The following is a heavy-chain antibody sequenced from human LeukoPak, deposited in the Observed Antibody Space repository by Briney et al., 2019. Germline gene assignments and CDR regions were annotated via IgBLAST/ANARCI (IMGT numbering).Heavy chain of an antibody. CDR2: IRYDGSNK. CDR3: AKGGVRFLEWFQIDY. V-gene: IGHV3-30*02. J-gene: IGHJ4*02. CDR1: GFTFSSYG. Sequence: PGGSLRLSCAASGFTFSSYGMVWVRQAPGKGLEWVAFIRYDGSNKYYADSVKGRFTISRDNSKNTLYLQMNSLRAADTAVYYCAKGGVRFLEWFQIDYWGQGTLVTVSS. D-gene: IGHD3-3*01.